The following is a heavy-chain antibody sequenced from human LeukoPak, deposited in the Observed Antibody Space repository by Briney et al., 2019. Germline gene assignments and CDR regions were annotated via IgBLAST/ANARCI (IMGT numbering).Heavy chain of an antibody. CDR3: ARDTYDYVWGSYRLFDY. D-gene: IGHD3-16*02. V-gene: IGHV3-74*01. Sequence: GGSLRLSCAASGFTFSSYWMHWVRQAPGKGLVWVSRINSDGSSTSYADSVKGRFTISRDNAKNTLYLQMNSLRAEDTAVCYCARDTYDYVWGSYRLFDYWGQGTLVTVSS. CDR2: INSDGSST. J-gene: IGHJ4*02. CDR1: GFTFSSYW.